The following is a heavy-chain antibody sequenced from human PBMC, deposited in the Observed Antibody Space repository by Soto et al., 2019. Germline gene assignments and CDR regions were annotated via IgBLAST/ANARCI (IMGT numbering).Heavy chain of an antibody. CDR2: TYYRSKWYN. Sequence: SQTLSLTCAISGDSVSINSAAWNLIRQSPSRGLEWLGRTYYRSKWYNDYAVSVKSRITINPDTSKNQFSLQLNSVTPEDTAVYYCARGDSSSWYIHYYYGMDVWGQGTTVTVSS. V-gene: IGHV6-1*01. CDR1: GDSVSINSAA. CDR3: ARGDSSSWYIHYYYGMDV. D-gene: IGHD6-13*01. J-gene: IGHJ6*02.